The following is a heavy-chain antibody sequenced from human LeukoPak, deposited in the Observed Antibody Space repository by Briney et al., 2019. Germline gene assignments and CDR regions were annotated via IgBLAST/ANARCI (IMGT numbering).Heavy chain of an antibody. J-gene: IGHJ3*02. D-gene: IGHD3-10*01. Sequence: SETLSLTCTVSGGSISSGDYYWSWIRQPPGKGLEWIGYIYYSGSTYYNPSLKSRVTISVDTSKNQFSLKLSSVTAADTAVYYCARWDRAMVQGAPDAFDIWGQGTMVTVSS. CDR1: GGSISSGDYY. CDR2: IYYSGST. CDR3: ARWDRAMVQGAPDAFDI. V-gene: IGHV4-30-4*01.